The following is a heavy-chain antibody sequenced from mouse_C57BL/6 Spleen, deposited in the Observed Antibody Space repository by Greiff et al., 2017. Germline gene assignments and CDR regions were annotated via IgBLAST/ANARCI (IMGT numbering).Heavy chain of an antibody. CDR1: GYTFTSYW. J-gene: IGHJ1*03. V-gene: IGHV1-72*01. CDR3: ARGWTPRSYDYGGYFDV. D-gene: IGHD2-4*01. CDR2: IDPTSGGT. Sequence: QVQLHQPGAELVKPGASVKLSCKASGYTFTSYWLHWVKQRPGRCLEWSGRIDPTSGGTKSNEQFKIKATLTVDTPSSTAYMQLSSLTSEDSAVYDCARGWTPRSYDYGGYFDVWGTGTTVTVSS.